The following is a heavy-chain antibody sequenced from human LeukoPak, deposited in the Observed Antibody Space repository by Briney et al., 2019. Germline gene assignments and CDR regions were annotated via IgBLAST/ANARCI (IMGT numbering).Heavy chain of an antibody. J-gene: IGHJ5*02. CDR1: GGSISSSSYY. V-gene: IGHV4-39*07. CDR3: ARVTYSSSWNQNWFDP. CDR2: IYYSGST. D-gene: IGHD6-13*01. Sequence: SETLSLTCTVSGGSISSSSYYWGWIRQPPGKGLEWIGSIYYSGSTYYNPSLKSRVTISVDTSKNQFSLKLSSVTAADTAVYYCARVTYSSSWNQNWFDPWGQGTLVTVSS.